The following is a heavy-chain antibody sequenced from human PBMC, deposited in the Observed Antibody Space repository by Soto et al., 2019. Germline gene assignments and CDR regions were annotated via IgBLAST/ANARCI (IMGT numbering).Heavy chain of an antibody. CDR3: ARGGVVVVAATAGGVDY. J-gene: IGHJ4*02. Sequence: PGGSLRLSCAASGFTFSSYSMNWVRQAPGKGLEWVSSISSSSSYIYYADSVKGRFTISRDNAKNSLYLQMNSLRAEDTAVYYCARGGVVVVAATAGGVDYWGQGTLVTVSS. CDR2: ISSSSSYI. D-gene: IGHD2-15*01. CDR1: GFTFSSYS. V-gene: IGHV3-21*01.